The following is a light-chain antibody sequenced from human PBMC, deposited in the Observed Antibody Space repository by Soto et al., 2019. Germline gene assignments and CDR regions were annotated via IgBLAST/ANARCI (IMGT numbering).Light chain of an antibody. CDR2: DVS. CDR3: SSYTSSSTRV. CDR1: SSDVGGYNC. Sequence: QSVLTQPASVSGSPGQSITISCTGTSSDVGGYNCVSWYQQHPGKAPKLMIYDVSNRPSGVSNRFSGSKSGNTASLTISGLQAEDEADYYCSSYTSSSTRVFGTGTKVTVL. V-gene: IGLV2-14*01. J-gene: IGLJ1*01.